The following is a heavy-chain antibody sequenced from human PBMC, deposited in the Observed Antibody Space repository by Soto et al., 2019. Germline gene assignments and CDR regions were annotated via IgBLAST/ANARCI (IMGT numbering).Heavy chain of an antibody. D-gene: IGHD2-21*01. V-gene: IGHV3-9*01. J-gene: IGHJ3*02. CDR1: GFTFNDYA. Sequence: GQLVESGGGLVQPGRSLRLSCVASGFTFNDYAMHWVRQAPGKGLEWISGISWNSGSVDYANSVKGRFSISRDNARNSLHLQMNSLRPEDTAFYYCTKDNGQVRTVAILRASFDIWGQGTLVTGFS. CDR2: ISWNSGSV. CDR3: TKDNGQVRTVAILRASFDI.